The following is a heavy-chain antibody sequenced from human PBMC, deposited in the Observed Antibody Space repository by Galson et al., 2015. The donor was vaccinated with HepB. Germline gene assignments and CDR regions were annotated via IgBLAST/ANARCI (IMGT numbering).Heavy chain of an antibody. CDR3: ARGVARAAPNWRDP. CDR1: GYTFLNYG. Sequence: SVKVSCKASGYTFLNYGVHWVRQAPGQRLEWMGWINAGNGDTKYSQKFQGRVTITRDTSASTAYMELSSLRSEDTAIYYCARGVARAAPNWRDPWGQGALVSVSS. V-gene: IGHV1-3*01. CDR2: INAGNGDT. J-gene: IGHJ5*02. D-gene: IGHD5-12*01.